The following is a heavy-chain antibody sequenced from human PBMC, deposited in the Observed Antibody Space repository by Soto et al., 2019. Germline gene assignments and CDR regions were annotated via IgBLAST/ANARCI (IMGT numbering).Heavy chain of an antibody. CDR3: ARDLTSGVSSGWYTY. CDR1: GYTFTGFY. CDR2: INPNSGGT. J-gene: IGHJ4*02. Sequence: ASVKVSCKASGYTFTGFYMHWVRQAPGQGLEWMGWINPNSGGTNYAQKFQGWVTMTRDTSISTAYMELSRLRSDDTAVYYCARDLTSGVSSGWYTYWGQGTLVTVSS. D-gene: IGHD6-19*01. V-gene: IGHV1-2*04.